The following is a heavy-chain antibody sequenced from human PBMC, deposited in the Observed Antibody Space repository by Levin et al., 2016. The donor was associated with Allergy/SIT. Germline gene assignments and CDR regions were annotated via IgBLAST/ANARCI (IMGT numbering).Heavy chain of an antibody. J-gene: IGHJ5*02. CDR2: VNHSGRT. D-gene: IGHD2-2*01. CDR3: ARGDYCSSTSCYAHLGWFDP. CDR1: GGSFSGYY. Sequence: SETLSLTCAVYGGSFSGYYWSWIRQPPGKGLEWIGEVNHSGRTNYNPSLKSRVTISVDTSKNQFSLKLSSVTAADTAVYYCARGDYCSSTSCYAHLGWFDPWGQGTLVTVSS. V-gene: IGHV4-34*01.